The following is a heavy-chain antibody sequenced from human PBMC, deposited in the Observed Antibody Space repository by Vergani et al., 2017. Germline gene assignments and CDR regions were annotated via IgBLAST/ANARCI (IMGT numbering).Heavy chain of an antibody. CDR2: ISFDGSNK. D-gene: IGHD1-14*01. CDR3: AKXGSPIDRNYYLDY. J-gene: IGHJ4*02. CDR1: GFTFSSYG. Sequence: QVQLVESGGGAVQPGRSLRLSCAASGFTFSSYGMHWVRQSPGKGLEWLAVISFDGSNKYYIDSVKGRFTISRDNSRNTLYLQLDSLRAEDTAVYYCAKXGSPIDRNYYLDYWGQGTLVTVSS. V-gene: IGHV3-30*18.